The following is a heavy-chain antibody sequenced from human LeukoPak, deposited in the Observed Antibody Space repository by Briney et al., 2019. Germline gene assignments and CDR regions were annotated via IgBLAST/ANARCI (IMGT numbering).Heavy chain of an antibody. CDR3: ARGRDRSKAGDH. Sequence: SETLSLTCAVYGGSCSDYYCSWIRQPPGKGLDWIGEIHPSGTIYYNSSLESRVTISLDTSKNQFSMRLTSVTAADTAFYYCARGRDRSKAGDHWGQGTLVTVSS. D-gene: IGHD5-24*01. J-gene: IGHJ4*02. V-gene: IGHV4-34*01. CDR1: GGSCSDYY. CDR2: IHPSGTI.